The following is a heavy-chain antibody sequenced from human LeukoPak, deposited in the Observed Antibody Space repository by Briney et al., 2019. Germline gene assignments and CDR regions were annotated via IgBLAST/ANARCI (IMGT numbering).Heavy chain of an antibody. J-gene: IGHJ4*02. D-gene: IGHD1-26*01. CDR2: IRYNGGDI. CDR1: GFTFSDYY. V-gene: IGHV3-11*01. CDR3: ARDIVAAGLFFDY. Sequence: GGSLRLSCAASGFTFSDYYMGWIRQAPGQGLECVSYIRYNGGDIYYADSEKGRFTISRDNAENSLYLQMNTLRPEDTAVYYCARDIVAAGLFFDYWGQGTPVTVSS.